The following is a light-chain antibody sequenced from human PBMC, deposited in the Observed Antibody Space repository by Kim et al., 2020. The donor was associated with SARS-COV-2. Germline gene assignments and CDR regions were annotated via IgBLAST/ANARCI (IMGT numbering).Light chain of an antibody. Sequence: GKKVTISCTRSSGSIASNYVQGYQQRPGSAPTTVIYEDNQRPSGVPDRFSGSIDSSSNSASLTISGLKTEDEADYYCQSYDSSTVVFGGGTQLTVL. CDR1: SGSIASNY. J-gene: IGLJ2*01. CDR2: EDN. CDR3: QSYDSSTVV. V-gene: IGLV6-57*03.